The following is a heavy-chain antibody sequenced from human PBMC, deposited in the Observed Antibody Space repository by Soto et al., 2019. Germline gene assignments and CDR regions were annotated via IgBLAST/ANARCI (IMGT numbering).Heavy chain of an antibody. V-gene: IGHV1-2*02. Sequence: ASVKVSCKASGYTFTGYYMHWVRQAPGQGLEWMGWINPNSGGTNYAQKFQGRVTMTRDTSISTAYMELSRLRSDDTAVYYCARDRRRMGTTLDFDYWGQGTLVTVYS. CDR1: GYTFTGYY. CDR2: INPNSGGT. D-gene: IGHD1-7*01. CDR3: ARDRRRMGTTLDFDY. J-gene: IGHJ4*02.